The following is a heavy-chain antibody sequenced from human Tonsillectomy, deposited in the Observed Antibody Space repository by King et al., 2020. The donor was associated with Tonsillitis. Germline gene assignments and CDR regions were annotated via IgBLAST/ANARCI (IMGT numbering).Heavy chain of an antibody. V-gene: IGHV3-9*01. CDR1: GFTFDDYT. CDR2: ISWNSGRI. CDR3: AKGRGATGYFDS. D-gene: IGHD5-24*01. J-gene: IGHJ4*02. Sequence: VQLVESGGGLVQPGRSLRLSCAASGFTFDDYTMHWVRHAPGKGLEWVSGISWNSGRIESADSVKGRFTISRDAAKNSLYLQMNILRPEDTALYYCAKGRGATGYFDSWGQGTRVTVPS.